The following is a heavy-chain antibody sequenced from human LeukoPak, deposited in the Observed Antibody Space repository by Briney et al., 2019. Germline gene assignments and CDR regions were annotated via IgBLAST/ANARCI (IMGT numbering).Heavy chain of an antibody. CDR1: GGSLSGYY. D-gene: IGHD3-3*01. Sequence: PSETLSLTCAVYGGSLSGYYWSWIRQPPGKGLEWIGEINHSGSTNYNPSLKSRVTISVDTSKNQFSLKLSSVTAADTAVYYCARQGPYYDFWSGLSYYYYYMDVWGKGTTVTVSS. CDR2: INHSGST. CDR3: ARQGPYYDFWSGLSYYYYYMDV. V-gene: IGHV4-34*01. J-gene: IGHJ6*03.